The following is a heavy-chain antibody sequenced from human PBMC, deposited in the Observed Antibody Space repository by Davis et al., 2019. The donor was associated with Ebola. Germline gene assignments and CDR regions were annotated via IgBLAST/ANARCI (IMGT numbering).Heavy chain of an antibody. J-gene: IGHJ4*02. Sequence: GESLKISCAASGFTFSNYGMNWVRQAPGKGLEWVAVISYDGSNEYYADSVKGRFTISRDNSKNRLYLQMNSLRAEDTAVYYCTKERFEYRSSTYDLWGQGTLLTVSS. D-gene: IGHD6-6*01. CDR1: GFTFSNYG. V-gene: IGHV3-30*18. CDR3: TKERFEYRSSTYDL. CDR2: ISYDGSNE.